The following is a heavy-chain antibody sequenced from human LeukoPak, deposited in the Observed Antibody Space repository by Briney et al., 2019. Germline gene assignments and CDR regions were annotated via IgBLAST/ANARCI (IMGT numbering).Heavy chain of an antibody. CDR3: AKSPLLQLWSFDY. Sequence: PSGGSLRLSCAASGFTFSSYGMHWVRQAPGKGLEWVAFIRYDGSNKYYADSVKGRFTISRDNSKNTLYLQMNSLIAEDTAVYYCAKSPLLQLWSFDYWGQGTLVTVSS. CDR1: GFTFSSYG. V-gene: IGHV3-30*02. D-gene: IGHD5-18*01. J-gene: IGHJ4*02. CDR2: IRYDGSNK.